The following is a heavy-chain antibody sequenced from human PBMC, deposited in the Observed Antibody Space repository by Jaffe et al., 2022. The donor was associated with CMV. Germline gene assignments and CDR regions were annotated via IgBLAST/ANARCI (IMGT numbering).Heavy chain of an antibody. CDR3: ARQSGWAVYYYYYMDV. CDR1: GFSLSTSGVG. V-gene: IGHV2-5*02. CDR2: IYWDDDK. J-gene: IGHJ6*03. Sequence: QITLKESGPTLVKPTQTLTLTCTFSGFSLSTSGVGVGWIRQPPGKALEWLALIYWDDDKRYSPSLKSRLTITKDTSKNQVVLTMTNMDPVDTATYYCARQSGWAVYYYYYMDVWGKGTTVTVSS. D-gene: IGHD3-16*01.